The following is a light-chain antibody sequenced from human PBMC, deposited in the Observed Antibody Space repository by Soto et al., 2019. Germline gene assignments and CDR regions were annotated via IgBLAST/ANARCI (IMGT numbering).Light chain of an antibody. CDR3: CSYAGSNTYV. CDR2: DVS. CDR1: SSDVGGYNY. J-gene: IGLJ1*01. Sequence: QSALTQPRSVSGSPGQSVTISCTGTSSDVGGYNYVSWYQQHPGKAPKLMIYDVSKRPSGVPDRFSGSKSDNTASRTISGLQAEDEADYYCCSYAGSNTYVFGTGTKLTVL. V-gene: IGLV2-11*01.